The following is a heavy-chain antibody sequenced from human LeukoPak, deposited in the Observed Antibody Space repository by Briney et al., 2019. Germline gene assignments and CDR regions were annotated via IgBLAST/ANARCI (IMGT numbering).Heavy chain of an antibody. V-gene: IGHV3-48*04. CDR1: GFTFSSYS. J-gene: IGHJ5*02. CDR3: ARDMGYSSGPGVS. Sequence: DPGGSLRLSCAASGFTFSSYSMNWVRQVPGKGLEWVSYISSSSSTIYYADSVKGRFTISRDNAKNSLYLQMNSLRAEDTAVYYCARDMGYSSGPGVSWGQGTLVTVSS. D-gene: IGHD6-19*01. CDR2: ISSSSSTI.